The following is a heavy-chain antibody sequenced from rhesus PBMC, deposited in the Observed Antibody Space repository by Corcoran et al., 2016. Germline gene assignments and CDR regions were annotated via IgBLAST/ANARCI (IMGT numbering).Heavy chain of an antibody. CDR1: GYSISRGYY. CDR3: ARVGSSWSEWDTVGTEWYFDL. CDR2: IYGSGGSN. J-gene: IGHJ2*01. V-gene: IGHV4S14*01. Sequence: QVQLQESGPGLVKPSETLSLTCAVSGYSISRGYYWSWIRPPPGKGLEWIGSIYGSGGSNYLNPSLKSRVTLSVDTSKNQFSLKLSSVTAADTAVYYCARVGSSWSEWDTVGTEWYFDLWGPGTPITISS. D-gene: IGHD5-42*01.